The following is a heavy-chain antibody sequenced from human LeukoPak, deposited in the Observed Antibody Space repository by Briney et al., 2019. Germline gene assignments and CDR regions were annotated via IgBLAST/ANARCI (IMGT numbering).Heavy chain of an antibody. CDR1: GFTFSSYG. CDR3: AKDLLPEHDYYYMDV. J-gene: IGHJ6*03. D-gene: IGHD2-15*01. CDR2: IWYDGSNK. V-gene: IGHV3-33*06. Sequence: GGSLRLSCAASGFTFSSYGMHWVRQAPGKGLEWVAVIWYDGSNKYYADSVKGRFTISRDNSKNTLYLQMNSLRAEDTAVYYCAKDLLPEHDYYYMDVWGKGTTVTVSS.